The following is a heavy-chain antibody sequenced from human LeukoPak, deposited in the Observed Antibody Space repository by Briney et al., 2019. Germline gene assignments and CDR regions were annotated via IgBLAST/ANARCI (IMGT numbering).Heavy chain of an antibody. D-gene: IGHD3-22*01. J-gene: IGHJ5*02. Sequence: GRSLRLSCAASGFTFSDYGIHWVRLAPGKGLEWVGVTSPDGSNKFYADSVKGRFTVSRDNSKNTLYLQMNSLRAEDTAVYYCARDNDPDYSSSPGWFDLWDQGTLVTVSS. CDR2: TSPDGSNK. CDR3: ARDNDPDYSSSPGWFDL. CDR1: GFTFSDYG. V-gene: IGHV3-30*06.